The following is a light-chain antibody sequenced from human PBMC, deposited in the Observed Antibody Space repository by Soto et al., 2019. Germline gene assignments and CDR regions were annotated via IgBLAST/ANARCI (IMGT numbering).Light chain of an antibody. CDR1: SSDVGGYNF. V-gene: IGLV2-14*01. CDR3: SSYTSISTYV. J-gene: IGLJ1*01. Sequence: QSALTQPASVSGSPGQSITISCTGTSSDVGGYNFVSWYQQHPGKAPKLMIYDVRNRHSGVSNRFSGSKSVNTASLTISGLQAEDEADYYCSSYTSISTYVFGTGTKLTVL. CDR2: DVR.